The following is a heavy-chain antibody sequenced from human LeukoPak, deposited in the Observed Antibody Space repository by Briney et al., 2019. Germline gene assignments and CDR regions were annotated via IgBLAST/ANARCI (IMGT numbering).Heavy chain of an antibody. J-gene: IGHJ3*02. Sequence: GGSLRLSCAASGFTFSSYEMNWVRQAPGKGLEWVSYISSSGSTIYYADSVKGRFTISRDNAKNSLYLQMNSLRAEDTAVYYCARDVAYSSSWYADAFDIWGQGTMVTVSS. CDR3: ARDVAYSSSWYADAFDI. D-gene: IGHD6-13*01. CDR2: ISSSGSTI. CDR1: GFTFSSYE. V-gene: IGHV3-48*03.